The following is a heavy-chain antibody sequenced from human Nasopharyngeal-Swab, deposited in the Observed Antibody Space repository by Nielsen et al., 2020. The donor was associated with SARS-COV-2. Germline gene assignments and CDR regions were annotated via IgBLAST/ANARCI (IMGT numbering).Heavy chain of an antibody. CDR1: GFTFRNYW. Sequence: GESLKISCAASGFTFRNYWMHWVRQAPGKGLEWVSRSSEDGSITTYADSVKGRFTISRDNAKNTLFLQMHSLRADDTAIYYCASQLGHPDSWGQGTLVTVSS. D-gene: IGHD2-2*01. J-gene: IGHJ4*02. CDR2: SSEDGSIT. V-gene: IGHV3-74*01. CDR3: ASQLGHPDS.